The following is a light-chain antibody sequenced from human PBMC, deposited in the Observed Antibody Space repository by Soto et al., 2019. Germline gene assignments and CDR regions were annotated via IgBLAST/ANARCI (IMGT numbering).Light chain of an antibody. CDR2: RNN. J-gene: IGLJ2*01. CDR1: SSNIGSNY. Sequence: QSVLTQPPSASGTPGQRVTISCSGSSSNIGSNYVYWYQQLPGTAPKLLIYRNNQRPSGVPDRFSGSKSGTSASLAIRGLRSEDEADYYCAAWDDSSVVFGGGTKLTVL. V-gene: IGLV1-47*01. CDR3: AAWDDSSVV.